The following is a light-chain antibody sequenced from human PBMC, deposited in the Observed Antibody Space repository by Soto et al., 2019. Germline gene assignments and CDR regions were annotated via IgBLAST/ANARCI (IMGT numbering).Light chain of an antibody. V-gene: IGKV3-20*01. CDR1: QSLTSSY. Sequence: IELTQSPGTLSLSPGEGATLSCRANQSLTSSYLAWYQQKSGQAPRLLIYGASSRATGLPDRFSGSGSGTDFSLTISRLEPEDFAVYYCQQYHKSPITFGQGTRLEIK. CDR3: QQYHKSPIT. CDR2: GAS. J-gene: IGKJ5*01.